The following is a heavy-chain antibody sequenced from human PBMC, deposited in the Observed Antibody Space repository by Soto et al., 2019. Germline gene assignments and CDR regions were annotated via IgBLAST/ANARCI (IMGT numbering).Heavy chain of an antibody. Sequence: VGSLRLSCAASGFTVSSNYMSWVRQAPGKGLEWVSVIYSGGSTYYADSVKGRFTTSRDNSKNTLYLQMNSLRAEDTAVYYCASPQVRGYYYGMDVWGQGTTVTVS. CDR1: GFTVSSNY. V-gene: IGHV3-53*01. CDR3: ASPQVRGYYYGMDV. D-gene: IGHD3-22*01. CDR2: IYSGGST. J-gene: IGHJ6*02.